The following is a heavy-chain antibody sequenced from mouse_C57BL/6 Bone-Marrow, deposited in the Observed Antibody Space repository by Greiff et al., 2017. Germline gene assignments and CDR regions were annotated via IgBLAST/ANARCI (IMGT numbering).Heavy chain of an antibody. V-gene: IGHV1-18*01. Sequence: EVQLQQSGPELVKPGASVKIPCKASGYTFTDYNMDWVKQSHGKSLEWIGDINPNNGGTIYNQKFKGKATLTVDKPSITAYMQLSSLTSEDSAVYYCARWAHYFDYWGQGTTLTVSS. J-gene: IGHJ2*01. CDR2: INPNNGGT. CDR3: ARWAHYFDY. CDR1: GYTFTDYN.